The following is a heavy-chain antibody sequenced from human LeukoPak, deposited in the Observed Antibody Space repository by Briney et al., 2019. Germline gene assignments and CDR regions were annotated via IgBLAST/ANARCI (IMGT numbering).Heavy chain of an antibody. Sequence: GGSLRLSCAASGFTFSSDWMHWVRHAPGKGLVWVSRINSDGSSTSYADSVKGRFTISRDNAKNTLYLQMNSLRAEDTAVYYCAKVLYSSGWYYFDYWGQGTLVTVSS. CDR1: GFTFSSDW. J-gene: IGHJ4*02. D-gene: IGHD6-19*01. V-gene: IGHV3-74*01. CDR3: AKVLYSSGWYYFDY. CDR2: INSDGSST.